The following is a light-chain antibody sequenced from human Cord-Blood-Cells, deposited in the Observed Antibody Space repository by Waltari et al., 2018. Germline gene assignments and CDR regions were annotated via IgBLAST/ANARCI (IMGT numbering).Light chain of an antibody. V-gene: IGKV3-15*01. CDR3: QQYNNWPFT. CDR2: GAS. Sequence: EIVMTQSPATLSVSPGERATLSCRASQSVSSNLAWYQQKPGQAPRRLIYGASTRATGIPARFSGSWSGTEFTLTISSLQSEDFAVYYCQQYNNWPFTFGPGTKVDIK. J-gene: IGKJ3*01. CDR1: QSVSSN.